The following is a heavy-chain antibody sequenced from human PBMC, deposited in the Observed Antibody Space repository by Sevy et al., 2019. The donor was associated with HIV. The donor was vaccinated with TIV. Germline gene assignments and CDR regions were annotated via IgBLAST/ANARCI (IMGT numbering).Heavy chain of an antibody. D-gene: IGHD6-13*01. CDR1: GFTFSSYG. CDR2: IWYDGSNK. J-gene: IGHJ6*02. Sequence: GGSLRLSCAASGFTFSSYGMHWVRQAPGKGLEWVAVIWYDGSNKYYADSVKGRFTISSDNSKNTLYLQMNSLRAEDTAVYYCARGNRMVIAAAGTTPYYYYGMDVWGQGTTVTVSS. CDR3: ARGNRMVIAAAGTTPYYYYGMDV. V-gene: IGHV3-33*01.